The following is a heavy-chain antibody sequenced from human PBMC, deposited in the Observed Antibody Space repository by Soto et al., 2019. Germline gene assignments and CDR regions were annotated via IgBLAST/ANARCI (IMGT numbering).Heavy chain of an antibody. Sequence: GGSLRLSCAASGFTFSSYWMHWVRQAPGKGLVWVSRTHSDGSTTSYADSVKGRFTISRDNAKNTLYLQMNSLRAEDTAVYYCARGATQYYYYMDVWGKGTTVTVAS. CDR2: THSDGSTT. D-gene: IGHD1-26*01. CDR1: GFTFSSYW. CDR3: ARGATQYYYYMDV. J-gene: IGHJ6*03. V-gene: IGHV3-74*01.